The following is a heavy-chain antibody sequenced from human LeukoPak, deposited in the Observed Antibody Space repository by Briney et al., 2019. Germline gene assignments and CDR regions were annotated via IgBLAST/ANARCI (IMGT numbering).Heavy chain of an antibody. D-gene: IGHD2-8*01. CDR3: ASLWEFVVLPSLDV. CDR2: IKSDGST. J-gene: IGHJ6*04. V-gene: IGHV3-74*01. CDR1: GFTFSSFW. Sequence: PGGSLKLSCAASGFTFSSFWMHWVRQAPGKRLVWVSRIKSDGSTNYADSVKGRFTISRDNANNTVSLQMNSLRVEDTGVYYCASLWEFVVLPSLDVWGKGTTVTVSA.